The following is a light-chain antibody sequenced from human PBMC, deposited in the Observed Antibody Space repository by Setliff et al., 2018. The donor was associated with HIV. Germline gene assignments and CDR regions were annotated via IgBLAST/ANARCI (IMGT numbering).Light chain of an antibody. J-gene: IGLJ3*02. V-gene: IGLV2-23*02. CDR1: RSDVGNTLS. CDR3: CSYGSGDIWV. Sequence: SALTQPASVSGSPGQSITISCTGSRSDVGNTLSVSWYQQNVGEVPKLLIYEVDRRPSGISHRFSGSKSANTASLTISGLQVEDEADYYCCSYGSGDIWVFGGGTK. CDR2: EVD.